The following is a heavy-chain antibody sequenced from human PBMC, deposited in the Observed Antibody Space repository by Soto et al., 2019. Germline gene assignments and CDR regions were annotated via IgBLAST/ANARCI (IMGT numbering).Heavy chain of an antibody. Sequence: GGSLRLSCAASGFTFSSYAMSWVRQAPGKGLEWVSAISGSGGSTYYADSVKGRFTISRDNSKNTLYLQMNSLRAEDTAVYYCAKDTEGYCSGGSCFQSAMDVWGKGTTVTVSS. CDR3: AKDTEGYCSGGSCFQSAMDV. D-gene: IGHD2-15*01. CDR2: ISGSGGST. CDR1: GFTFSSYA. J-gene: IGHJ6*03. V-gene: IGHV3-23*01.